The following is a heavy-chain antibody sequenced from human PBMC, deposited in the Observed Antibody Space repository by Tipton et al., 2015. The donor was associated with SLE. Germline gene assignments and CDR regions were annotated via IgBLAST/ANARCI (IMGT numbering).Heavy chain of an antibody. CDR2: INHSGST. D-gene: IGHD6-13*01. CDR3: ASLTPYSSSWTDRASNWFDP. CDR1: GGSFSGYH. Sequence: LRLSCAVYGGSFSGYHWSWIRQPPGKGLEWIGEINHSGSTNYNPSLKSRVTISVDTSKNQFSLKLSSVTAADTAVYYCASLTPYSSSWTDRASNWFDPWGQGTLVTVSS. J-gene: IGHJ5*02. V-gene: IGHV4-34*01.